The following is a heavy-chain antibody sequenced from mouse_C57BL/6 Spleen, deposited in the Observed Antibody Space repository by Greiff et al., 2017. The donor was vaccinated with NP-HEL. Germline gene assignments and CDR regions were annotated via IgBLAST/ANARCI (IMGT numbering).Heavy chain of an antibody. CDR3: AREGGYYGSAWFAY. CDR1: GFTFSSYA. J-gene: IGHJ3*01. D-gene: IGHD1-1*01. V-gene: IGHV5-4*01. CDR2: ISDGGSYT. Sequence: VQLKESGGGLVKPGGSLKLSCAASGFTFSSYAMSWVRQTPEKRLEWVATISDGGSYTYYPDNVKGRFTISRDNAKNNLYLQMSHLKSEDTAMYYWAREGGYYGSAWFAYWGQGTLVTVSA.